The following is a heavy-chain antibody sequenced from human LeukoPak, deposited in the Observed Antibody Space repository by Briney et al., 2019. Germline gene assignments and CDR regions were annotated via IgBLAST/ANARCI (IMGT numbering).Heavy chain of an antibody. D-gene: IGHD3-22*01. Sequence: ASVKVSCKASGYTFTGYYMHWVRQAPGRGLEWMGWINPNSGGTNYAQKFQGRVTMTRDTSISTAYMELSRLRSDDTAVYYCARSDSIGYYYAFDIWGQGTMVTVSS. CDR3: ARSDSIGYYYAFDI. V-gene: IGHV1-2*02. CDR1: GYTFTGYY. J-gene: IGHJ3*02. CDR2: INPNSGGT.